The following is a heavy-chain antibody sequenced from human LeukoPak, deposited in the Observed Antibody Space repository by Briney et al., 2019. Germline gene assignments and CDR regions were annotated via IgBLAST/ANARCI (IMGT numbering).Heavy chain of an antibody. J-gene: IGHJ4*02. CDR3: ARGGDYRFDY. V-gene: IGHV4-34*01. CDR1: GGSFSGYY. D-gene: IGHD4-17*01. Sequence: SETLSLTCAVYGGSFSGYYWSWIRQPPGKGLEWIGEINHSGSTNYNPSLKSRVTISVDTSKSQLSLRLTSVTAADTAVYYCARGGDYRFDYWGQGTLVTVSS. CDR2: INHSGST.